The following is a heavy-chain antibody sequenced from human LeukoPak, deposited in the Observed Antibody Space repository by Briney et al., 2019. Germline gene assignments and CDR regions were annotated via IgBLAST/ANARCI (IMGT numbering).Heavy chain of an antibody. CDR2: ISGSGGST. CDR3: AKDSREVQELDY. Sequence: GGSLRLSCAASGFTFDDYAMHWVRQAPGKGLEWVSAISGSGGSTYYADSVKGRFTISRGNSKNTLYLQMNSLRAEDTAVYYCAKDSREVQELDYWGQGTLVTVSS. CDR1: GFTFDDYA. J-gene: IGHJ4*02. D-gene: IGHD1-26*01. V-gene: IGHV3-23*01.